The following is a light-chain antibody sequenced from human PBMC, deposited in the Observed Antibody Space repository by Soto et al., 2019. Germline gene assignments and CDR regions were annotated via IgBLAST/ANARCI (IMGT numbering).Light chain of an antibody. V-gene: IGLV2-14*01. J-gene: IGLJ2*01. Sequence: QSVLTQPASVPGSPGQSITISCTGTSRDVGGYKYVSWYQQHPGKAPKLIIYEVSNRPSGVSNRFSGSKSGNTASLTISGLQAEDEADYYCTSYRGSSTLVFGGGTKVTVL. CDR1: SRDVGGYKY. CDR2: EVS. CDR3: TSYRGSSTLV.